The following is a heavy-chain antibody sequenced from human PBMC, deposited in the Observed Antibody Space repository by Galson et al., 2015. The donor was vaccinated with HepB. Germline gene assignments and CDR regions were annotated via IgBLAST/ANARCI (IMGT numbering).Heavy chain of an antibody. CDR3: YDGHYSGR. CDR1: GFTFHNYW. V-gene: IGHV3-7*01. Sequence: SLRLSCAASGFTFHNYWMNWVRHTPGKGLEWVASMKQDGGEKHYLDAVRGRFTISGDAATNSLLLQMNSLRAEDTAVYHCYDGHYSGRWGRGTRSPSPQ. J-gene: IGHJ4*02. D-gene: IGHD4-17*01. CDR2: MKQDGGEK.